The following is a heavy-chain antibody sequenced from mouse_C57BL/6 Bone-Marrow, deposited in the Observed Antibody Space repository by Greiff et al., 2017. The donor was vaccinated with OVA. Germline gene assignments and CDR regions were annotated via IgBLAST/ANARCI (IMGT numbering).Heavy chain of an antibody. CDR3: ARGPLYYSGSSNWDFDV. D-gene: IGHD1-1*01. Sequence: QVQLQQSGAELVRPGTSVKMSCKASGYTFTNYWIGWAKQRPGHGLEWIGDIYPGGGYTNYNEKFKGKATLTADKSSSTAYMQFSSLTSEDSAIYYCARGPLYYSGSSNWDFDVWGTGATVT. J-gene: IGHJ1*03. CDR2: IYPGGGYT. CDR1: GYTFTNYW. V-gene: IGHV1-63*01.